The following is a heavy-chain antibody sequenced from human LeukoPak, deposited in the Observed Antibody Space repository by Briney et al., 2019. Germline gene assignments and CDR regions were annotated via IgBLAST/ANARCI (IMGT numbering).Heavy chain of an antibody. CDR1: GFTFSGST. Sequence: PGGSLRLSCAASGFTFSGSTIHWVRQASGKGLEWIGRIRSKANSYATAYAASVKGRFTTSRDDAKNTAYLQMDSLKTEDTAVYYCTSPQADSGATYFRHWGQGTLVTVSS. CDR2: IRSKANSYAT. J-gene: IGHJ1*01. D-gene: IGHD6-19*01. V-gene: IGHV3-73*01. CDR3: TSPQADSGATYFRH.